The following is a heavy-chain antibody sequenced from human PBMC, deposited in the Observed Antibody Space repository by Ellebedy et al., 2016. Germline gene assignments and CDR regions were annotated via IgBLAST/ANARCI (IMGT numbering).Heavy chain of an antibody. J-gene: IGHJ4*02. CDR3: ASTRHQVHSSGYHFDY. Sequence: ASVKVSXKASGYTFTSYGISWVRQAPGQGLEWMGWISAYNGNTNYAQKLQGRVTMTTDTSTSTAYMELRSLRSDDTAVYYCASTRHQVHSSGYHFDYWGQGTLVTVSS. D-gene: IGHD3-22*01. CDR1: GYTFTSYG. CDR2: ISAYNGNT. V-gene: IGHV1-18*01.